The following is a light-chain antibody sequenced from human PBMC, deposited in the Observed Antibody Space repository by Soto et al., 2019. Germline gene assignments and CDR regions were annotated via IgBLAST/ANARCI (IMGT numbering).Light chain of an antibody. Sequence: EIVITQSPATLSVSPGERATLSCRASQSVSNNLAWYQQKPGQAPRLLIYGASTRATGIPARFSGSGSGTEFTLTINSLQSEDFAVYYCQQYNYWPPLTFGGGTKVDIK. CDR2: GAS. V-gene: IGKV3-15*01. CDR1: QSVSNN. J-gene: IGKJ4*01. CDR3: QQYNYWPPLT.